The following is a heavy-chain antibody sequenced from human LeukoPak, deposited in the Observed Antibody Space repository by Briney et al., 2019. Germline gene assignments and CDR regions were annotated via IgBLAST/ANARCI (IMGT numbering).Heavy chain of an antibody. V-gene: IGHV1-3*01. CDR3: ASERQLAFDC. D-gene: IGHD6-13*01. J-gene: IGHJ4*02. CDR2: FNAGNGKT. Sequence: GALVRASCTAAGYMFATYAMHWGGQAAGQRVGGLGGFNAGNGKTKYSQTLPGRVTITRDTSASTAYRERGSLRSEDTAVYYCASERQLAFDCGGQGTLVTVPT. CDR1: GYMFATYA.